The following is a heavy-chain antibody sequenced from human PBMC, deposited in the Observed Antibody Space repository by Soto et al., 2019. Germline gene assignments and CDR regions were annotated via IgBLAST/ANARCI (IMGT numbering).Heavy chain of an antibody. J-gene: IGHJ3*02. Sequence: QVQLQESGPGLVKPSGTLSLTCAVSSGSISSSNWWSWVRQPPGKGLEWIGEIYHSGSTNYNPSLKSRVTISVDKSKNQFSLKLSSVTAADTAVYYCAREFRGIAVAGMTQRAFDIWGQGTMVTVSS. CDR2: IYHSGST. V-gene: IGHV4-4*02. CDR1: SGSISSSNW. CDR3: AREFRGIAVAGMTQRAFDI. D-gene: IGHD6-19*01.